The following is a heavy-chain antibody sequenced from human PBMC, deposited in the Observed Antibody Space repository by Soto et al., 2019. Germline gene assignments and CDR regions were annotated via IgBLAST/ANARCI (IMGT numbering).Heavy chain of an antibody. D-gene: IGHD2-2*01. J-gene: IGHJ4*02. V-gene: IGHV4-4*02. CDR1: SASISSGNW. Sequence: QVQLQESGPGLVKPSGTLSLTCAVSSASISSGNWWSWVRQPPGKGLEWIGEIHHSGSTYYTYDNPSLKGRVAISVDKSKNQFALNLTSVSAADTAVYYCASQSTYGIDYWGQGTLVTVSS. CDR2: IHHSGST. CDR3: ASQSTYGIDY.